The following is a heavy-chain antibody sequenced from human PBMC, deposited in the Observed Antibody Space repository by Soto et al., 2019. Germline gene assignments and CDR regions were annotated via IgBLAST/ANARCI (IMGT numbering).Heavy chain of an antibody. CDR3: AKEGGNHYYYYAMDV. J-gene: IGHJ6*01. Sequence: RGLEWLGRTFYRSKWYNDYAVSVKGRITINPDTSKNQFSLQLNSVTPEDTAVYYCAKEGGNHYYYYAMDVCVQGTTVPVSS. V-gene: IGHV6-1*01. D-gene: IGHD1-26*01. CDR2: TFYRSKWYN.